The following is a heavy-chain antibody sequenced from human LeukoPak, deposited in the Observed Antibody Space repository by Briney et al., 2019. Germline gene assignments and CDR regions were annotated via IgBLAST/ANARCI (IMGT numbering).Heavy chain of an antibody. D-gene: IGHD3-9*01. CDR3: ASGLRYFDLYY. CDR1: GGSISSGSYY. J-gene: IGHJ4*02. V-gene: IGHV4-61*02. Sequence: SQTLSLTCTVSGGSISSGSYYWSWIRQPAGKGLEWIGRIYTSGSTNYNPSLKSRVTISVDTSKNQFSLKLSPVTAADTAVYYCASGLRYFDLYYWGQGTLVTVSS. CDR2: IYTSGST.